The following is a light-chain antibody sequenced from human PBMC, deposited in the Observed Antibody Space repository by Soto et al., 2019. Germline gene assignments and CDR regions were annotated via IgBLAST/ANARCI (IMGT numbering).Light chain of an antibody. CDR2: GAS. V-gene: IGKV3-20*01. J-gene: IGKJ5*01. CDR3: QQYGSSYT. Sequence: EIVMTHSPATLSVSPVERATLSCRASQSVSSNLAWYQQTPGQAPRLLIYGASTRATGIPDRFSGSGSGTDFTLTISRLEPEDFAVYYCQQYGSSYTFGQGTRLEIK. CDR1: QSVSSN.